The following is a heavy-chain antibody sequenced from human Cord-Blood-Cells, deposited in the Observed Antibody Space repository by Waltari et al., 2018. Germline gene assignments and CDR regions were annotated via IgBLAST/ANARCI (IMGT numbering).Heavy chain of an antibody. J-gene: IGHJ4*02. D-gene: IGHD6-13*01. CDR3: ARVTTRARWYYFDY. CDR1: GYTFTGYY. CDR2: INPNSGGT. V-gene: IGHV1-2*02. Sequence: QVQLVQSGAEVKKPGAAVKVSCKASGYTFTGYYMHWVRPAPGQGLEWMGWINPNSGGTNYAQKFQGGVTMTRDTSISTAYMELSRLRSDDTAVYYCARVTTRARWYYFDYWGQGTLVTVSS.